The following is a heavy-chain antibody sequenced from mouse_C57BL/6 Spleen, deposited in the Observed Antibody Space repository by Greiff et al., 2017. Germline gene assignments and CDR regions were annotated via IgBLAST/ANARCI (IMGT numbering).Heavy chain of an antibody. CDR2: ISSGSSTI. V-gene: IGHV5-17*01. CDR3: ARPKLGLYFDY. D-gene: IGHD4-1*01. Sequence: EVHLVESGGGLVKPGGSLKLSCAASGFTFSDYGMHWVRQAPEKGLEWVAYISSGSSTIYYADTGKGRFTISRDNGKNTLFLQMTSLRSEDTAMYYCARPKLGLYFDYWGQGTTLTVSS. CDR1: GFTFSDYG. J-gene: IGHJ2*01.